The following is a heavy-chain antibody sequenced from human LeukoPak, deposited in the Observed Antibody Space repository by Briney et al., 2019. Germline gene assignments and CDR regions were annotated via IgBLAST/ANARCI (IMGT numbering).Heavy chain of an antibody. CDR2: ISGSGGST. CDR3: AKAGGTYYHWYFDF. J-gene: IGHJ2*01. Sequence: GGSLRLSCAASGFTFSSYAMSWVRQAPGKGLEWVSAISGSGGSTYYADSVQGRFIISRDKSRNTLHLQMNRLKVDDTAFYYCAKAGGTYYHWYFDFWGRGTLVTVSS. CDR1: GFTFSSYA. D-gene: IGHD1-26*01. V-gene: IGHV3-23*01.